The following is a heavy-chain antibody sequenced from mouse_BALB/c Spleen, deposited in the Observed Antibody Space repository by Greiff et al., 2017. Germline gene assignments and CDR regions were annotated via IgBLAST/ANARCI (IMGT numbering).Heavy chain of an antibody. CDR3: ARNAMDY. J-gene: IGHJ4*01. CDR2: ISSGSSTI. Sequence: EVKLVESGGGLVKPGGSLKLSCAASGFTFSSFGMHWVRQAPEKGLEWVAYISSGSSTIYYADTVKGRFTISRDNPKNTLFLQMTSLRSEDTAMYYCARNAMDYWGQGTSVTVSS. CDR1: GFTFSSFG. V-gene: IGHV5-17*02.